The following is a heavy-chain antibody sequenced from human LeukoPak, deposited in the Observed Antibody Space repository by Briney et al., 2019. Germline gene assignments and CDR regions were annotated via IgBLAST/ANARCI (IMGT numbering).Heavy chain of an antibody. CDR3: ARGLAAAAPRSWFDP. J-gene: IGHJ5*02. D-gene: IGHD6-13*01. V-gene: IGHV1-3*01. CDR2: IDAGNGNT. CDR1: GYTFTSYA. Sequence: ASVKVSCKASGYTFTSYAMHWVRQAPGQGLEWMGWIDAGNGNTKYSQKFQGRVTITRDASASTAYMELSSLRSEDTAVYYCARGLAAAAPRSWFDPWGQGTLVTVSS.